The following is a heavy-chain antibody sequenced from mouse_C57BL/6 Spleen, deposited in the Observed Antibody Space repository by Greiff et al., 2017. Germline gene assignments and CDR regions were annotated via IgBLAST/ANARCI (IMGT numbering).Heavy chain of an antibody. CDR1: GYTFTSYW. CDR3: ARSWKGFDY. Sequence: VQLQQPGAELVMPGASVKLSCKASGYTFTSYWMHWVKQRPGQGLEWIGEIDPSDSYTNYNQKFKGKSTLTVDKSSSTAYMQLSSLTSEDSAVYYCARSWKGFDYWGQGTTLTVSS. CDR2: IDPSDSYT. V-gene: IGHV1-69*01. J-gene: IGHJ2*01.